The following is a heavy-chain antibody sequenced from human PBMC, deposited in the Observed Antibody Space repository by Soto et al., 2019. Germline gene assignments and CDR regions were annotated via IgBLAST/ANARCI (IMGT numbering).Heavy chain of an antibody. J-gene: IGHJ6*03. Sequence: GGSLRLSCAASGFTFSNAWMSWVRQAPGKGLEWVGRIKSKTDGGTTDYAAPVKGRFTISRDDSKNTLYLQMNSLKTEDTAVYYCTSIAAAGPGNYYYYMDVWGKGTTVTVS. D-gene: IGHD6-13*01. CDR3: TSIAAAGPGNYYYYMDV. CDR1: GFTFSNAW. V-gene: IGHV3-15*01. CDR2: IKSKTDGGTT.